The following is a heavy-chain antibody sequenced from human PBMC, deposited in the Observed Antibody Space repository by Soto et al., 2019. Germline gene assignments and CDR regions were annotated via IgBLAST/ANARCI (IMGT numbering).Heavy chain of an antibody. Sequence: EVQLLESGGGLVQPGGSLRLSCAASGFTFSSYAMSWVRQAPGKGLEWVSAISGSGGSTYYADSVKGRFTISRDNSKNTLYLQMNSLRAEDTAVCYCATWGSYSSGWYYFDYWGQGTLVTVSS. V-gene: IGHV3-23*01. D-gene: IGHD6-19*01. CDR3: ATWGSYSSGWYYFDY. CDR2: ISGSGGST. CDR1: GFTFSSYA. J-gene: IGHJ4*02.